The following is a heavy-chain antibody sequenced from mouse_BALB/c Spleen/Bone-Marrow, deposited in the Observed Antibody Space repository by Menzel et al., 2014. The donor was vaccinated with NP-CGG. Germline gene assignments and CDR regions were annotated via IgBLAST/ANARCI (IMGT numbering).Heavy chain of an antibody. CDR3: AREGGRYDFDY. CDR1: GYTFTSYY. V-gene: IGHV1S56*01. D-gene: IGHD2-14*01. Sequence: QVQLQQSGPELVKPGASVGISCKASGYTFTSYYIHWVKQRPGQGLEWIGWIYPGNVNTKYNEKFKGKATLTTDKSSSTAYMQLSSLTSEDSAVYFCAREGGRYDFDYWGQGTTLTVSS. J-gene: IGHJ2*01. CDR2: IYPGNVNT.